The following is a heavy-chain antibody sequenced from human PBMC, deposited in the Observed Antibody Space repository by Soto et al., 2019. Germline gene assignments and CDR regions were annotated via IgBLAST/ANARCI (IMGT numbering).Heavy chain of an antibody. Sequence: QVQLVESGGGVVQPGRSLRLSCAASGFTFSSYAMHWVRQAPGKGLEWVAVISYDGSNKYYADSVKGRFTISRDNSKNKLHLQMNSLRAEDTAVYYCARAPDIVLVPAAEYYYYGMDVWGQGTTVTVSS. CDR2: ISYDGSNK. J-gene: IGHJ6*02. V-gene: IGHV3-30-3*01. D-gene: IGHD2-2*01. CDR3: ARAPDIVLVPAAEYYYYGMDV. CDR1: GFTFSSYA.